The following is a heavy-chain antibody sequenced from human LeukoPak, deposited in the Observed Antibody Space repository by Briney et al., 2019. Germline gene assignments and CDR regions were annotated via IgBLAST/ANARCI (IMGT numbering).Heavy chain of an antibody. V-gene: IGHV3-21*01. D-gene: IGHD6-19*01. CDR2: ISSSSYI. Sequence: GGSLRLSCAASGFTFSSYSMNWVRQAPGKGLEWVSSISSSSYIYYADSVKGRFTISRDNAKNSLYLQMNSLRAEDTAVYYCARDTRIAVAGTVRFDIWGQGTMVTVSS. CDR1: GFTFSSYS. CDR3: ARDTRIAVAGTVRFDI. J-gene: IGHJ3*02.